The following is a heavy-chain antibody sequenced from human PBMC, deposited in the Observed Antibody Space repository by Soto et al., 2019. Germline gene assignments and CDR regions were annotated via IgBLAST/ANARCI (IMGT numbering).Heavy chain of an antibody. CDR3: AILVVAATFDY. J-gene: IGHJ4*02. CDR1: GFTFSSYA. Sequence: GGSLRLSCAASGFTFSSYAMHWVRQAPGKGLEWVAVISYDGSNKYYADSVKGRFTISRDNSKNTLYLQMNSLRAEDTAVYYCAILVVAATFDYWGQGTLVTVSS. CDR2: ISYDGSNK. V-gene: IGHV3-30-3*01. D-gene: IGHD2-15*01.